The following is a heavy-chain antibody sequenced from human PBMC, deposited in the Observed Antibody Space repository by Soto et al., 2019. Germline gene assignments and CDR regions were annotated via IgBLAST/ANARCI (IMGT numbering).Heavy chain of an antibody. J-gene: IGHJ6*02. Sequence: GSLRLSCAASGFTFSSYEMNWVRQAPGKGLEWVSYISSSGSTIYYADSVKGRFTISRDNAKNSLYLQMNSLRAEDTAVYYCARDQGCSGGSCYLSRYYYYGMDVRGQGTTVTVSS. D-gene: IGHD2-15*01. CDR1: GFTFSSYE. CDR3: ARDQGCSGGSCYLSRYYYYGMDV. V-gene: IGHV3-48*03. CDR2: ISSSGSTI.